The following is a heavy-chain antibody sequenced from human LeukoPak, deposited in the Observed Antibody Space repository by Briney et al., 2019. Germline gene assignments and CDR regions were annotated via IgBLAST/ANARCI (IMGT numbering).Heavy chain of an antibody. V-gene: IGHV1-69*05. CDR3: AREGDEGYLLDAFDI. CDR2: FIPFFGTA. J-gene: IGHJ3*02. D-gene: IGHD3-22*01. CDR1: GYTFTGYY. Sequence: SVKVSCKASGYTFTGYYMHWVRQAPGQGLEWMGRFIPFFGTAKYAQKFQGRVTITTDESTSTAYMELSSLRSEDTAVYCCAREGDEGYLLDAFDIWGQGTMVTVSS.